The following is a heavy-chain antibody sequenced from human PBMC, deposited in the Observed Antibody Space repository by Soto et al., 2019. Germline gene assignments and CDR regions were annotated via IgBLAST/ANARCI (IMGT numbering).Heavy chain of an antibody. CDR3: SKGRWTVAHCSGGSCYDGMDG. CDR2: INPKNGDT. V-gene: IGHV1-2*02. Sequence: QEQLVQSGPEVKKPGASVKVSCESSGYTFIGFSLHWVRQAPGQGLEWMGWINPKNGDTYYAQKFQGRVTMTRDTSINTVYMELNSLKSDDTAVYYCSKGRWTVAHCSGGSCYDGMDGWGQGTTVTVSS. J-gene: IGHJ6*02. CDR1: GYTFIGFS. D-gene: IGHD2-15*01.